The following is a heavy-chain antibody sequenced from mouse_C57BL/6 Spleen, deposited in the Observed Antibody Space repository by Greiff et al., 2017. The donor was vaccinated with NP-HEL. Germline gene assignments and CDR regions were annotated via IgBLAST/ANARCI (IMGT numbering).Heavy chain of an antibody. CDR1: GFSLTSYA. V-gene: IGHV2-9-1*01. CDR2: IWTGGGT. D-gene: IGHD2-3*01. Sequence: VHLVESGPGLVAPSQSLSITCTVSGFSLTSYAISWVRQPPGKGLEWLGVIWTGGGTNYNSALKSRLSISKDNSKSQVFLKMNSLQTDDTARYYCARNSDGYYLGYTMDYWGQGTSVTVSS. CDR3: ARNSDGYYLGYTMDY. J-gene: IGHJ4*01.